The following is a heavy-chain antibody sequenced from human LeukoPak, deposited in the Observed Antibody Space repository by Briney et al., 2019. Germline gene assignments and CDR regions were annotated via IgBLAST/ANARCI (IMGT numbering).Heavy chain of an antibody. CDR3: ARGLPRDYYDSSRWFDP. Sequence: ASVKVSCKASGYTFTSYDINWERQATGQGLEWMGWMNPNSGNTGYAQKFQGRVTMTRNTSISTAYMELSSLRSEDTAVYYCARGLPRDYYDSSRWFDPWGQGTLVTVSS. CDR1: GYTFTSYD. V-gene: IGHV1-8*01. D-gene: IGHD3-22*01. J-gene: IGHJ5*02. CDR2: MNPNSGNT.